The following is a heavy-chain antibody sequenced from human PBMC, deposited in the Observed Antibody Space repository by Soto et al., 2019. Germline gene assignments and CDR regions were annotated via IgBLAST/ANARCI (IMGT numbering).Heavy chain of an antibody. Sequence: GGSLRLSCAASGFTFSSYAMSWVRQAPGKGLEWVSAISGSGGSTYYADSVKGRFTISRDNSKNTLYLQMNSLRAEDTAVYYCAKARAAAGTAPYYYYGMDVWGQGTTVTVSS. CDR3: AKARAAAGTAPYYYYGMDV. CDR1: GFTFSSYA. J-gene: IGHJ6*02. D-gene: IGHD6-13*01. CDR2: ISGSGGST. V-gene: IGHV3-23*01.